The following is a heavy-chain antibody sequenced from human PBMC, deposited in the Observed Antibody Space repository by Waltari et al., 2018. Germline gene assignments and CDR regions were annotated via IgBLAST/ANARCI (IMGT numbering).Heavy chain of an antibody. J-gene: IGHJ4*02. Sequence: QVQLVQSGAEVKKTGASVKLSCKASGYTFTAWYMYWVGQATGQVLECMGRISPNRGGTNYAQKFQGSVTITRDTSISTAYMELSRLTSDDTAVYYCAKGGDCNGGSCNFDYWGQGTVVTVSS. CDR2: ISPNRGGT. V-gene: IGHV1-2*06. CDR1: GYTFTAWY. CDR3: AKGGDCNGGSCNFDY. D-gene: IGHD2-15*01.